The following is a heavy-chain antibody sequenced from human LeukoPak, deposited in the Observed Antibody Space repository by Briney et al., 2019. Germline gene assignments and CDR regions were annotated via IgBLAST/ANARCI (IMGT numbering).Heavy chain of an antibody. CDR2: ISAYNGNT. CDR1: GYTFTSYG. V-gene: IGHV1-18*04. CDR3: AREEGESDWLNYYYYGMDV. Sequence: ASVKVSCKASGYTFTSYGISWVRQAPGQGLEWMGWISAYNGNTNHAQKLLGRVTMTTDTSTSTAYMELRSLRSDDTAVYYCAREEGESDWLNYYYYGMDVWGKGTTVTVSS. J-gene: IGHJ6*04. D-gene: IGHD3-9*01.